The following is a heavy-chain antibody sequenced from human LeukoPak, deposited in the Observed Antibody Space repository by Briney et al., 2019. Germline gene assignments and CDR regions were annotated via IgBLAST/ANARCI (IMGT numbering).Heavy chain of an antibody. CDR3: AKNNDYGGSYWYFDL. V-gene: IGHV3-30*04. J-gene: IGHJ2*01. Sequence: GGSLRLSCAASGFTFTNYAMHWVRQAPGKGLEWVAVISYDETNKYYEDSVKGRFTISRDSSKNTLYLQMSSQRDEDTAVYYCAKNNDYGGSYWYFDLWGRGTLVTVSS. D-gene: IGHD4-23*01. CDR1: GFTFTNYA. CDR2: ISYDETNK.